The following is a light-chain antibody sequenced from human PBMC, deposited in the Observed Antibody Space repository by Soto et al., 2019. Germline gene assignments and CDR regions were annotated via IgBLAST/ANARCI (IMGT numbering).Light chain of an antibody. CDR2: DDD. CDR1: DSNIGSNS. CDR3: GSWDSSLSAYV. J-gene: IGLJ1*01. V-gene: IGLV1-51*01. Sequence: VLTPPPSSSGTAGQLVTISCSGGDSNIGSNSVYWYQHLPGTAPKLLIYDDDKRPSGIPHRFSGSKSGTSATLGITGFQTGDEADYYCGSWDSSLSAYVFGTGTKV.